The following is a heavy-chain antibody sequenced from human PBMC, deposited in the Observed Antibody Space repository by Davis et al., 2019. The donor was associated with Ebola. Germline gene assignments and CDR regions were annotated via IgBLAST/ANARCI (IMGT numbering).Heavy chain of an antibody. V-gene: IGHV3-9*01. D-gene: IGHD6-13*01. CDR2: ISWNSGSI. CDR3: AKDRQLYYYYGMDV. J-gene: IGHJ6*02. Sequence: SLKISCAASGFTLDDYAMHWVRQAPGKGLEWVSGISWNSGSIGYADSVKGRFTISRDNAKNSLYLQMNSLRAEDTALYYCAKDRQLYYYYGMDVWGQGTTVTVSS. CDR1: GFTLDDYA.